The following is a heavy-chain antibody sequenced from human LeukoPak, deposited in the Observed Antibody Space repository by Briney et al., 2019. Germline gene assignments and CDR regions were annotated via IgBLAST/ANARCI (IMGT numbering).Heavy chain of an antibody. CDR2: ITPNSDDT. V-gene: IGHV1-2*02. Sequence: ASVKVSCKASGYTSTDYYIHWVRQAPGQGLEWMGCITPNSDDTDYAQKFQGRITMSRDTSINTAYMELTRLRSDDTAVYYCATGDYSGTKPDPIDMWGQGTMVTVSS. CDR1: GYTSTDYY. D-gene: IGHD3-10*01. J-gene: IGHJ3*02. CDR3: ATGDYSGTKPDPIDM.